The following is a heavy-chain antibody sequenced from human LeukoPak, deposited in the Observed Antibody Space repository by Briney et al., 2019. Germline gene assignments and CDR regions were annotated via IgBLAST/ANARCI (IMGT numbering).Heavy chain of an antibody. Sequence: PGRSLRLSCAASGFTFSSYGMHWVRQAPGKGLEWVAVIWYDGSNKYYGDSVKGRFTISRDNSKNTLYLRMNRLRDEDTALYYCTRDRQGMTTDGYFDLWGRGTPVTVSS. CDR2: IWYDGSNK. CDR3: TRDRQGMTTDGYFDL. CDR1: GFTFSSYG. V-gene: IGHV3-33*01. D-gene: IGHD4-17*01. J-gene: IGHJ2*01.